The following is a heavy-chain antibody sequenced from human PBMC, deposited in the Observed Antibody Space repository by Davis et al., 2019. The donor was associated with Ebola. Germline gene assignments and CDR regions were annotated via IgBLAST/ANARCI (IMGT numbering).Heavy chain of an antibody. V-gene: IGHV4-30-4*01. D-gene: IGHD3-10*01. CDR1: GDSIISCKW. J-gene: IGHJ6*04. CDR2: IYYSGST. Sequence: MPSETLSLTCAVSGDSIISCKWWIWPRQLPGKGLEWIGYIYYSGSTYYNPSLKSQVTISVDTSKNQFSLKLSSVTAADTAVYYCARDNPDIYGSGSESVLYYYYGMDVWGKGTTVTVSS. CDR3: ARDNPDIYGSGSESVLYYYYGMDV.